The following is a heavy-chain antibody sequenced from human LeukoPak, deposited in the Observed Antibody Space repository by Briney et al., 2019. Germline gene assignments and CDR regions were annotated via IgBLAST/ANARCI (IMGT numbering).Heavy chain of an antibody. J-gene: IGHJ4*02. D-gene: IGHD3-10*01. Sequence: GGSLRLSCAASGFTFRNHALQWVRQAPGKGLEWVSGISGSGESTYYADFVKGRLTISRDFYKSTLFLQINNLRVEDTAVYYCVKGWFGTVSDYWGQGTLVTVSS. CDR2: ISGSGEST. CDR3: VKGWFGTVSDY. V-gene: IGHV3-23*01. CDR1: GFTFRNHA.